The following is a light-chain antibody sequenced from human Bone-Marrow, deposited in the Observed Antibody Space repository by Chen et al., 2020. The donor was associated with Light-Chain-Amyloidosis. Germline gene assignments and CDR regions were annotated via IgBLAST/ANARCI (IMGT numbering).Light chain of an antibody. V-gene: IGLV3-25*03. CDR3: QSADSSGTYEVI. CDR2: RDP. Sequence: SYELTQPPSVSVSPGQTPRITCSGDDLPTKYAYWYQQKPGKAPVLVIHRDPERPSGISKRFSGSSSGTTATLTISGVQAEDEADYHCQSADSSGTYEVIFGGGTKLTVL. CDR1: DLPTKY. J-gene: IGLJ2*01.